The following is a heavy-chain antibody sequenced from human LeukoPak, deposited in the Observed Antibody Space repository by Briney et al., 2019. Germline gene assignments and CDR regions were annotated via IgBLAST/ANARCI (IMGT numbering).Heavy chain of an antibody. Sequence: PGGSLRLSCAASGFTVSSNYMSWVRQAPGKGLEWVSVIYSGGSTYYADSVKGRFTISRDNSKNTLYLQMNSLRAEDTAVYYCARAPKEGCSSTSCYAPRWFDPWGQGTLVTVSS. V-gene: IGHV3-53*01. D-gene: IGHD2-2*01. J-gene: IGHJ5*02. CDR3: ARAPKEGCSSTSCYAPRWFDP. CDR2: IYSGGST. CDR1: GFTVSSNY.